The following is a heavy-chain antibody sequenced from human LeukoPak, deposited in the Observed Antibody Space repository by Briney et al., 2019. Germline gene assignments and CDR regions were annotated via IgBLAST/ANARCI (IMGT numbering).Heavy chain of an antibody. CDR1: GFTFSSYS. Sequence: GGSLRLSCAASGFTFSSYSMNWVRQAPGKGLEWVSSISSSSSYIYYTDSVQGRFTISRDNAKNSLYLHMNSLGAEDTAVYYCARDVEPRGSFPTYYYYYGMDVWGQGTTVTVSS. D-gene: IGHD1-26*01. J-gene: IGHJ6*02. CDR2: ISSSSSYI. V-gene: IGHV3-21*01. CDR3: ARDVEPRGSFPTYYYYYGMDV.